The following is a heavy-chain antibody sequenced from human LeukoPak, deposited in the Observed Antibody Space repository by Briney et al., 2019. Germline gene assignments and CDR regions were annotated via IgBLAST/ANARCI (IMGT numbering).Heavy chain of an antibody. Sequence: GGSLRLSCAASGLTFSSNWMHWVRQAPGKGLVWVSRINSDGSSTSYADSVKGRFTISRDNSKNTLYLQMNSLIAEDTAVYYCAKSGYNRFDYWGQGTRVTVSS. V-gene: IGHV3-74*01. J-gene: IGHJ4*02. CDR3: AKSGYNRFDY. D-gene: IGHD5-24*01. CDR2: INSDGSST. CDR1: GLTFSSNW.